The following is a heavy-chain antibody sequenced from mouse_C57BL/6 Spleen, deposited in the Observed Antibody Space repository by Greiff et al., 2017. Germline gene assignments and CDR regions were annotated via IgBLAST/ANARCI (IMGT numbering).Heavy chain of an antibody. J-gene: IGHJ4*01. CDR2: IHPNSGST. V-gene: IGHV1-64*01. Sequence: QVQLQQPGAELVKPGASVKLSCKASGYTFTSYWMHWVKQRPGQGLEWIGMIHPNSGSTNYNEKFKSKATLTVDKSPSTAYMQLSSLTSEDSAVYYCARSGDGYYRNYAMDYWGQGTSVTVSS. D-gene: IGHD2-3*01. CDR3: ARSGDGYYRNYAMDY. CDR1: GYTFTSYW.